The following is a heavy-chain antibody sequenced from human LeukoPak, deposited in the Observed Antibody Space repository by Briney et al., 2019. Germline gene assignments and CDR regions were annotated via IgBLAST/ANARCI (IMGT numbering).Heavy chain of an antibody. V-gene: IGHV1-69*13. Sequence: ASVKVSCKASGGTFSSYAISWVRQAPGQGLEWMGGIIPIFGTANYAQKFQGRVTITADESTSTAYMELSSLRSEDTAVYYCARSPRSTTVVTRPFDYWGQGTLVTVSS. CDR2: IIPIFGTA. D-gene: IGHD4-23*01. J-gene: IGHJ4*02. CDR1: GGTFSSYA. CDR3: ARSPRSTTVVTRPFDY.